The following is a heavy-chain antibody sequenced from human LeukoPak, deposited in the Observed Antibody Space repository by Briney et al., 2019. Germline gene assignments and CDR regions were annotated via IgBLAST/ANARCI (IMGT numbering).Heavy chain of an antibody. Sequence: GGSLRLSCAASGFTFSSYAMSWVRQAPGKGLEWVSAISGSGGSTYYADSVKGRFTISRDNSKNTLYLQMNSLRAEDTAVYYCAKAAGRFTADRRYFDLWGRGTLVTVSS. CDR1: GFTFSSYA. CDR3: AKAAGRFTADRRYFDL. CDR2: ISGSGGST. D-gene: IGHD1-14*01. V-gene: IGHV3-23*01. J-gene: IGHJ2*01.